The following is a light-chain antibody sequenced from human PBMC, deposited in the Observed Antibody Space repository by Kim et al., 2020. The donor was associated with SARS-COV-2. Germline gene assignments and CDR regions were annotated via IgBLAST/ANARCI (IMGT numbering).Light chain of an antibody. V-gene: IGKV1D-16*01. CDR1: QGISSW. Sequence: DIQMTQSPSLLSSCVGDRVTITCRASQGISSWLAWYQQKPEKSPKSLIYAASSLQSGVPYRFCGSVSVTDLTLTISSVQPEDFATYYSEQYDNYPRTFGHGTKGDIK. CDR3: EQYDNYPRT. CDR2: AAS. J-gene: IGKJ1*01.